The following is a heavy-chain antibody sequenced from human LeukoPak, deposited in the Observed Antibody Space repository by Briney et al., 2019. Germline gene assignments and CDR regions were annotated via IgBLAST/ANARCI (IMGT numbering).Heavy chain of an antibody. CDR2: INHSGST. Sequence: SETLSLTCAVYGGSFSGYYWSWIRQPPGKGLEWIGEINHSGSTNYNPSLKSRVTISVDTSKNQFSLKLSSVTAADTAGYYCARARQQLVRGVLVDYYHYYYMDVWGKGTTVTVSS. V-gene: IGHV4-34*01. CDR1: GGSFSGYY. CDR3: ARARQQLVRGVLVDYYHYYYMDV. D-gene: IGHD6-13*01. J-gene: IGHJ6*03.